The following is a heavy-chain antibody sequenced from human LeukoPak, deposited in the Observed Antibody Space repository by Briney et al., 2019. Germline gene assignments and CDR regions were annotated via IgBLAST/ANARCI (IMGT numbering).Heavy chain of an antibody. J-gene: IGHJ3*02. Sequence: SETLALTCTGSGGSSSSYYWSWIPQPPGKELEWFGYIYYSGSTHYNPSLKSRVTISVDTSKNQFSLKLSSVTAADTAVYYCARVADIVVVVAAADHAFDIWGQGTMVTVSS. CDR2: IYYSGST. D-gene: IGHD2-15*01. CDR3: ARVADIVVVVAAADHAFDI. CDR1: GGSSSSYY. V-gene: IGHV4-59*01.